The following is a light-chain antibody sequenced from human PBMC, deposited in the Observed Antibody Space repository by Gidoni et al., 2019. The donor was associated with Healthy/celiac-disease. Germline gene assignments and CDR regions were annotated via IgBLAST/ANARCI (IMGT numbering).Light chain of an antibody. J-gene: IGLJ2*01. CDR2: DDS. V-gene: IGLV3-21*03. CDR3: QVWDSSSDHLVV. CDR1: NIGSKS. Sequence: SYVLTPPPSASVAPGKPARITCGGNNIGSKSVHWYQQKPGQAPVLVVYDDSDRPSGIPERFSGSNSGNTATLTISRVEAGDEADYYCQVWDSSSDHLVVFGGGTKLTVL.